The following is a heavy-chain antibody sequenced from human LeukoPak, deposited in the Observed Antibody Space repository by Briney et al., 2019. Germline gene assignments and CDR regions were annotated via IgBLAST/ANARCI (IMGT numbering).Heavy chain of an antibody. J-gene: IGHJ4*02. V-gene: IGHV1-8*03. CDR3: ARTTSLTASGYDC. D-gene: IGHD2-21*02. CDR2: MNPYTGDR. CDR1: GYSCTTYH. Sequence: ASVKVSCKTSGYSCTTYHINWVRQASGQGLEWLGWMNPYTGDRGYAQRFQGRLSITSDTSISTAYMELGSLKSDDTAVYFCARTTSLTASGYDCWGQGTLVTVSS.